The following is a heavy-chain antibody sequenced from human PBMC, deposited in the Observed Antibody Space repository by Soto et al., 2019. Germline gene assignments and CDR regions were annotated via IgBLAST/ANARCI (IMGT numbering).Heavy chain of an antibody. J-gene: IGHJ4*02. CDR2: IYYSGST. CDR1: GGSISSYY. V-gene: IGHV4-59*01. Sequence: SETLSLTCTGSGGSISSYYWSWIRQPPGKGLEWLGYIYYSGSTIYNPSLKSRVTISVDTSTNQSSLKLNSVAAADTAVYYCARGGIGSPHIVVVTATSYFDYWGQGTLVTFSS. D-gene: IGHD2-21*02. CDR3: ARGGIGSPHIVVVTATSYFDY.